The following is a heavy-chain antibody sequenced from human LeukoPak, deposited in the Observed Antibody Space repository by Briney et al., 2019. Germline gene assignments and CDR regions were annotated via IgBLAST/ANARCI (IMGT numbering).Heavy chain of an antibody. V-gene: IGHV3-7*03. D-gene: IGHD6-6*01. CDR3: ARLTQLARGRY. CDR1: GFTFSSYG. Sequence: GGSLRLSCAASGFTFSSYGMSWVRQAPGKGLEWVANIKQDGSEKYYVDSVKGRFTVSRDNAENSLYLQMSSLRAEDTAVYYCARLTQLARGRYWGQGTLVTVSS. CDR2: IKQDGSEK. J-gene: IGHJ4*02.